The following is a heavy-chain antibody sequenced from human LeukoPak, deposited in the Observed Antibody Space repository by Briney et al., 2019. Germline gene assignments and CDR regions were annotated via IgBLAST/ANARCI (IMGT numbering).Heavy chain of an antibody. CDR1: GYTFTSYD. Sequence: ASVKVSCKASGYTFTSYDINWVRQATGQGLEWMGWMNPNSGNTGYAQKFQGRVTITADKSTSTAYMELSSLRSEDTAVYYCARDRVGANNWFDPWGQGTLVTVSS. CDR3: ARDRVGANNWFDP. V-gene: IGHV1-8*01. D-gene: IGHD1-26*01. CDR2: MNPNSGNT. J-gene: IGHJ5*02.